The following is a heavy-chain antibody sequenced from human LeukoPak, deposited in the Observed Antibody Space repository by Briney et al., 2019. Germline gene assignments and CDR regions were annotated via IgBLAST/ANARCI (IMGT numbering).Heavy chain of an antibody. Sequence: SETLSLTCAVSGGSISSGDYYWSWIRQPPGKGLEWIGYMYYSGSTYYNPSLKSRVTISVDTSKNQFSLKLSSVTAADTAVYYCARPYYYDSRIDPWGQGTLVTVSS. CDR3: ARPYYYDSRIDP. D-gene: IGHD3-22*01. CDR2: MYYSGST. CDR1: GGSISSGDYY. V-gene: IGHV4-30-4*08. J-gene: IGHJ5*02.